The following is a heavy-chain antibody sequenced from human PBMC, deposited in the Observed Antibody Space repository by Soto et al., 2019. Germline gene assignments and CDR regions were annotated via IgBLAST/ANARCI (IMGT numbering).Heavy chain of an antibody. J-gene: IGHJ4*02. Sequence: SSETLSLTCTVSGDSLSSGGHYWSWIRQHPGKGLEWIGHIYDSVNTYYSPSLRSRVTISADMSKNQFSLNLRSVTAADMAVYYCARVDHRGYFAILTDYWGQGTLVTVSS. CDR3: ARVDHRGYFAILTDY. D-gene: IGHD3-9*01. CDR1: GDSLSSGGHY. CDR2: IYDSVNT. V-gene: IGHV4-31*03.